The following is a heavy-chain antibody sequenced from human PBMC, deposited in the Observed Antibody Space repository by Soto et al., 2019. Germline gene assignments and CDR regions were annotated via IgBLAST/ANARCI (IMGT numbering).Heavy chain of an antibody. CDR1: GFTFSSYA. Sequence: GGSLRLSCAASGFTFSSYAMHWVRQAPGKGLEWVAVISYDGSNKYYADSVKGRFTISRDNSKNTLYLQMNSLRAEDTAVYYCARGGYYGDYRLDYWGQGTLVT. V-gene: IGHV3-30-3*01. J-gene: IGHJ4*02. CDR3: ARGGYYGDYRLDY. CDR2: ISYDGSNK. D-gene: IGHD4-17*01.